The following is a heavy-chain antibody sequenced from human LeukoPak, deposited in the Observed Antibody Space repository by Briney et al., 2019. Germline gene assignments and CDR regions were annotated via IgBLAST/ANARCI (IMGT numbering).Heavy chain of an antibody. CDR3: AKKYYYDSSGYYFQH. Sequence: GGSLRLSCATSGFTFSSYAMSWVRQAPGKGLEWVSGISGSGGSTYYADSVKGRFTISRDNSKNTLYLQMNSLRVEDTAVYYCAKKYYYDSSGYYFQHWGQGTLVTVSS. V-gene: IGHV3-23*01. J-gene: IGHJ1*01. CDR2: ISGSGGST. D-gene: IGHD3-22*01. CDR1: GFTFSSYA.